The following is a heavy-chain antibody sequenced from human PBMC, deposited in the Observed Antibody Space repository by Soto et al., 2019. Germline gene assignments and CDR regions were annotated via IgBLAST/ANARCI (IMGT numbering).Heavy chain of an antibody. J-gene: IGHJ4*02. Sequence: QVQLVESGGGVVQPGRSLRLSCAASGFTFSSYGMHWVRQAPGKGLEWVAVIWYDGSNKYYADSVKGRFTISRDNSKNTLYLQMNSLRAEDTAVYYCARDKVEVLRYFDWLFSGTPDYWGQGTLVTVSS. CDR2: IWYDGSNK. D-gene: IGHD3-9*01. CDR1: GFTFSSYG. CDR3: ARDKVEVLRYFDWLFSGTPDY. V-gene: IGHV3-33*01.